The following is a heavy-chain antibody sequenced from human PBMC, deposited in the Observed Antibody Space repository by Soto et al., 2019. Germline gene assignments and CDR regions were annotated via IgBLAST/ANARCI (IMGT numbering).Heavy chain of an antibody. D-gene: IGHD1-26*01. J-gene: IGHJ4*02. V-gene: IGHV3-48*03. CDR1: GFSFNTYE. CDR2: ISTSGSTI. CDR3: AYGGSCDY. Sequence: EVQLVESGGGLVQPGGYLRLCCAASGFSFNTYEMNWVRQAPGKGLEWVSYISTSGSTIYYADSVKGRFTISRDNGKNSLYLQMNSLRAEDTAVYYCAYGGSCDYWGQGTQVTVSS.